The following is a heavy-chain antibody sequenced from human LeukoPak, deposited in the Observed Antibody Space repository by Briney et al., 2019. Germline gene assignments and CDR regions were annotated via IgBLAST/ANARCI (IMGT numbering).Heavy chain of an antibody. CDR1: GFAFSIYA. CDR2: ITSRGEST. V-gene: IGHV3-23*01. Sequence: GGSLRLSCAASGFAFSIYAMSWVRQAPGKGLQWVSSITSRGESTWYVDSVKGRFTITRDNSENTLYLQMHSLRAEDTAVYYCARDRPNYYGSDGHYYRRDGDYWGRGTLVSVSS. J-gene: IGHJ4*02. CDR3: ARDRPNYYGSDGHYYRRDGDY. D-gene: IGHD3-22*01.